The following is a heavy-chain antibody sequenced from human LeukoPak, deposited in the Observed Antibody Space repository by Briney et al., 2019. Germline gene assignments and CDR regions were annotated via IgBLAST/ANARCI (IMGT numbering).Heavy chain of an antibody. V-gene: IGHV4-39*01. CDR2: IYYSGST. Sequence: WVRQPPGKGLEWIGSIYYSGSTYYNPSLKSRVTISVDTSKNQFSLKLSSVTAADTAVYYCARHEAGGGLTYWGQGTLVTVSS. J-gene: IGHJ4*02. CDR3: ARHEAGGGLTY. D-gene: IGHD3-9*01.